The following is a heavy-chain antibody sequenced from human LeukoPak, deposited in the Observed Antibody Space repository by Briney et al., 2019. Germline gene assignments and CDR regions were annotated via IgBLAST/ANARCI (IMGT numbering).Heavy chain of an antibody. J-gene: IGHJ4*02. D-gene: IGHD1-26*01. Sequence: SETLSLTCTVSGGSVSTYFWGWIRQPPGKGLEWIAYMDYSGTTNYNPSLRSRVTISIDTSKNQFFLSLSSVTAADTAVYYCVRDIRFIGATHYFDYWGQGILVAVSS. CDR2: MDYSGTT. CDR1: GGSVSTYF. CDR3: VRDIRFIGATHYFDY. V-gene: IGHV4-59*02.